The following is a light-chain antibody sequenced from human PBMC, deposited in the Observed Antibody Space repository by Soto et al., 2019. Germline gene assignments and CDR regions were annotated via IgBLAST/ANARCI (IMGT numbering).Light chain of an antibody. CDR1: QSLVYSDGNTY. Sequence: DVVLTQTPLSSPVTLGQPASISCRSSQSLVYSDGNTYLSWLQQRPGQPPRLLIYQISNRFSGVQDRLSGGGAGTVFTRKIRRVEAEDVGFYYCMKFAHFPRTFGQGTKVK. V-gene: IGKV2-24*01. CDR3: MKFAHFPRT. J-gene: IGKJ1*01. CDR2: QIS.